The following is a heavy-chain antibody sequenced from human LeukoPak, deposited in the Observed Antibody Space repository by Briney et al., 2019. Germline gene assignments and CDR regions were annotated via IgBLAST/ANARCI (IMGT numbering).Heavy chain of an antibody. D-gene: IGHD1-26*01. J-gene: IGHJ4*02. Sequence: GGSLRLSCAASGFISSTYAMHWVRQAPGKGLEWVAVMSYDGGHIYYADSVKGRFTISRDNSKNTLYLQMNSLRAEDTAVYYCARDNHAGSGSSIWGQGTLVTVSS. CDR1: GFISSTYA. CDR2: MSYDGGHI. V-gene: IGHV3-30-3*01. CDR3: ARDNHAGSGSSI.